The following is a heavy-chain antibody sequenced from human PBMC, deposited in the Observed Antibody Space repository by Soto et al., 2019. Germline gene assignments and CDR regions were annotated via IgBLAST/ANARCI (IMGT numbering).Heavy chain of an antibody. V-gene: IGHV3-33*01. Sequence: GGSLRLSCAASGFTFSSYGMHWVRQAPGKGLEWVAVIWYDGSNKYYADSVKGRFTISRDNSKNTLYLQMNSLRAEDTAVYYCARVPSPLTGTHSAMDVWGKGTTVTVSS. CDR1: GFTFSSYG. CDR3: ARVPSPLTGTHSAMDV. J-gene: IGHJ6*03. D-gene: IGHD1-7*01. CDR2: IWYDGSNK.